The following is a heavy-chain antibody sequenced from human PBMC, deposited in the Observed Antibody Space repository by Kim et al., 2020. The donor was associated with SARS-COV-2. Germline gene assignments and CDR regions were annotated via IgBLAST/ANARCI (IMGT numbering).Heavy chain of an antibody. CDR2: ISARDGST. J-gene: IGHJ4*02. Sequence: GGSLRLSCAVSGFTFTSFPMNWVRQAPGKGLEWISAISARDGSTYYADSVKGRFAISRDISNSTLYLQMNSLRVDDTALYYCAKDFRRGGSAFDYWGQGTPVTVSS. CDR1: GFTFTSFP. D-gene: IGHD5-12*01. V-gene: IGHV3-23*01. CDR3: AKDFRRGGSAFDY.